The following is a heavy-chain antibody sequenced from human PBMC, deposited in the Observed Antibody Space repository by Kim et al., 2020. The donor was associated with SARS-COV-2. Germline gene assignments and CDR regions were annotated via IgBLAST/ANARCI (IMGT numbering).Heavy chain of an antibody. CDR2: ISYDGSNK. CDR3: AREAMVRGVIVRWFDP. D-gene: IGHD3-10*01. CDR1: GFTFSSYA. Sequence: GGSLRLSCAASGFTFSSYAMHWVRQAPGKGLEWVAVISYDGSNKYYADSVKGRFTISRDNSKNTLYLQMNSLRAEDTAVYYCAREAMVRGVIVRWFDPWG. J-gene: IGHJ5*02. V-gene: IGHV3-30*04.